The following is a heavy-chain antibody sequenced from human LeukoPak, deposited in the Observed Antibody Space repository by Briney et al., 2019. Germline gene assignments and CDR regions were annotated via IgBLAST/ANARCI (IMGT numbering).Heavy chain of an antibody. CDR3: ARVLRFLEWSYYYMDV. CDR1: GGSMSSHY. J-gene: IGHJ6*03. V-gene: IGHV4-59*08. CDR2: VYYIGST. Sequence: SDTLSLTCTVSGGSMSSHYWSWIRQPPGKGLEWIGYVYYIGSTHYSPSLKSRVTISVDTSKNQFSLKLSSVTAADTAVYYCARVLRFLEWSYYYMDVWGKGTTVTVSS. D-gene: IGHD3-3*01.